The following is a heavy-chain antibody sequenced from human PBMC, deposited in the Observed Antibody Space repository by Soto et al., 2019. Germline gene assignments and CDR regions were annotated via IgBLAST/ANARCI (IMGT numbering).Heavy chain of an antibody. CDR2: ISSTSSTI. CDR3: ASNVKTMIVGGMEG. J-gene: IGHJ6*02. D-gene: IGHD3-22*01. V-gene: IGHV3-48*01. Sequence: GGSLRLSCAASGFTFSSYSMNWVRQAPGKGLEWVSYISSTSSTIYYADSVKGRFTISRDNAKNSLYLQMNSLRAEDTAVYYCASNVKTMIVGGMEGWGQGTTVTVSS. CDR1: GFTFSSYS.